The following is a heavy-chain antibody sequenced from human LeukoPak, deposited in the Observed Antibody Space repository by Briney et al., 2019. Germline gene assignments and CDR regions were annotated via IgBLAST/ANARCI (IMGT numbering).Heavy chain of an antibody. CDR3: AREAASYSSSHYYLYMDV. CDR2: ISRSNSYI. D-gene: IGHD6-6*01. CDR1: GFSNYS. Sequence: GGSLRLSCAASGFSNYSMNWVRQAPGKGLEWVSSISRSNSYIYYADSVKGRFTIPRDNAKNSLYLQMNSLRAEDTAVYYCAREAASYSSSHYYLYMDVWGKGTTVTV. J-gene: IGHJ6*03. V-gene: IGHV3-21*01.